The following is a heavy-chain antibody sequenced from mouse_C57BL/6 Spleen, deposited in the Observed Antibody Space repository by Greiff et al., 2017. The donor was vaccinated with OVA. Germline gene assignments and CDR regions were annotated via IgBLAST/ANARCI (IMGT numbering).Heavy chain of an antibody. J-gene: IGHJ2*01. Sequence: QVQLQQPGAELVKPGASVKLSCKASGYTFTSYWMHWVKQRPGHGLEWIGMIHPNSGSTNYNEKFKSKATLTGDKSSSTSYMQLSSLTSEDSAASDYARVSFGDYFDDWGQGTTLTVSS. CDR1: GYTFTSYW. V-gene: IGHV1-64*01. CDR3: ARVSFGDYFDD. CDR2: IHPNSGST.